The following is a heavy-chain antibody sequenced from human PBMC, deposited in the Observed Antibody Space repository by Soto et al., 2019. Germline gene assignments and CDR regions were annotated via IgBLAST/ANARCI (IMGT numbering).Heavy chain of an antibody. CDR2: IIPIFGTD. J-gene: IGHJ5*02. V-gene: IGHV1-69*01. D-gene: IGHD3-3*01. Sequence: QVQLVQSGAEVKQPGSSVRVSCKASGGTFSSYAISWVRQAPGQGLEWMGGIIPIFGTDNYAQKFQGSVTITADECTSTAYMELSSLRSEDTAVYYCARSRNYDFWSGWFDPWGQGTLVTVSS. CDR1: GGTFSSYA. CDR3: ARSRNYDFWSGWFDP.